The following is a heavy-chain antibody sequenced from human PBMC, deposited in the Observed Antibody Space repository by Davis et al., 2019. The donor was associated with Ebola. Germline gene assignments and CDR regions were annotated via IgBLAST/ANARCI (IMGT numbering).Heavy chain of an antibody. CDR3: ARETSMVVD. CDR2: ISGRGRTT. Sequence: GESLKISCAASGFTFSSYAMSWVRQAPGKGLEWVSTISGRGRTTDYADSVKGRFTISRDNSKGTLFLQMNSLRAEDTAVYYCARETSMVVDWGQGTLVTVSS. D-gene: IGHD5-18*01. CDR1: GFTFSSYA. V-gene: IGHV3-23*01. J-gene: IGHJ4*02.